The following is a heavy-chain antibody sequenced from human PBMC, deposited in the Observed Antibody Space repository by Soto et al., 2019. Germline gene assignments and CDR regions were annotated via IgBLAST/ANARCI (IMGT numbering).Heavy chain of an antibody. CDR1: GGSIRSHY. CDR2: IYYSGST. Sequence: QVQLQESGPGLVKPSETLSLTCTVSGGSIRSHYWSWIRQPPGKGLEWIGYIYYSGSTNYNPSLKSRVTISVDTSKNQFSLKLSSVTAADTAVYYCARDQVVYDILTGFYYYYGMDVWGQGTTVTVSS. D-gene: IGHD3-9*01. CDR3: ARDQVVYDILTGFYYYYGMDV. V-gene: IGHV4-59*11. J-gene: IGHJ6*02.